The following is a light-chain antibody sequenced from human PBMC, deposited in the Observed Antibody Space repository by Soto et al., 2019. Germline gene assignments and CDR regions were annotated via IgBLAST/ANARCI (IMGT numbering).Light chain of an antibody. CDR3: QQGFSTPLT. CDR1: QSIRSY. J-gene: IGKJ4*01. Sequence: DIQMTQSPSSLSASVGDRLTFTCRASQSIRSYLNGYQQKPGKAPKLLIYAASSLQSGVPSRFSGSGSGTDFTLTINNLQPEDFATYYCQQGFSTPLTFGGGTKVEIK. V-gene: IGKV1-39*01. CDR2: AAS.